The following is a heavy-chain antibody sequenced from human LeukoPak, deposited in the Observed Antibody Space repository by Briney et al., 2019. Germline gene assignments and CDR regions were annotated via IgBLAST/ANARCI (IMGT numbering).Heavy chain of an antibody. CDR1: GFTFSNYC. CDR3: ASDKYHRTPVPRFVDY. D-gene: IGHD2-2*01. CDR2: INTDGSNT. V-gene: IGHV3-74*01. J-gene: IGHJ4*02. Sequence: GGSLRLSCAASGFTFSNYCMHWVRQAPGKGLVWVSRINTDGSNTNYADSVRGRFTISRDNAKNTLYLQMNSPRAEDTAVYYCASDKYHRTPVPRFVDYWGQGTLVTVSS.